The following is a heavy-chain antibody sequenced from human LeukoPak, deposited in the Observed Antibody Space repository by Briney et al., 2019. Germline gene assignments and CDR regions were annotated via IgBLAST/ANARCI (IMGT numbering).Heavy chain of an antibody. CDR1: GDSITSGSYY. D-gene: IGHD6-19*01. J-gene: IGHJ2*01. CDR3: ARGQWLVLGYWYFDL. V-gene: IGHV4-39*07. Sequence: PSETLSLTCTVSGDSITSGSYYWGWIRQPPGRGLEWIGSIYYSGNTYYNPSLKSRVTISVDTSNNEFSLRLTSVTAADTAMYYCARGQWLVLGYWYFDLWGRGTPVTVSS. CDR2: IYYSGNT.